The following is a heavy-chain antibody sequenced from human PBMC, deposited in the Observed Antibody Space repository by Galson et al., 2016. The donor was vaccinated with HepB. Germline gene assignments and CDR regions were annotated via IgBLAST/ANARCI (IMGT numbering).Heavy chain of an antibody. Sequence: SETLSLTCTVSGGSISSNFWTWIRQPPGKGLEYIGYISSSGSTNYSPSLKSRVTISLDTSNNQFSLRLTSVTAADTGVYYCARGADTVLVGLDLDIWGHGTMVTASS. J-gene: IGHJ3*02. CDR2: ISSSGST. D-gene: IGHD5-18*01. V-gene: IGHV4-59*01. CDR3: ARGADTVLVGLDLDI. CDR1: GGSISSNF.